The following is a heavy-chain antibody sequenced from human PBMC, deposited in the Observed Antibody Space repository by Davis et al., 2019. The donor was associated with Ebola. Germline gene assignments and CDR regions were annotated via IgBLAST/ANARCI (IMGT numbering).Heavy chain of an antibody. CDR3: ARAGAVFGVVIPYYYYGMDV. Sequence: MPGGSLRLSCTVSGGSVSSYYWSWIRQPPGKGLEWIGYIYYSGSTNYNPSLKSRVTISVDTSKNQFSLKLSSVTAADTAVYYCARAGAVFGVVIPYYYYGMDVWGKGTTVTVSS. D-gene: IGHD3-3*01. CDR1: GGSVSSYY. CDR2: IYYSGST. J-gene: IGHJ6*04. V-gene: IGHV4-59*02.